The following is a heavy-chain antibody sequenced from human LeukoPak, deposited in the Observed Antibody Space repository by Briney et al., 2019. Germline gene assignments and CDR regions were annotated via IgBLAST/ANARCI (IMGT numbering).Heavy chain of an antibody. D-gene: IGHD3-22*01. CDR2: ISSSSSYI. CDR1: GFTFSSYS. Sequence: KAGGSLRLSCAASGFTFSSYSMIWVRQAPGKGLEWVSSISSSSSYIYYADSVKGRFTISRDNAKNSLYLQMNSLRAEDTAVYYCARDLSDDDSSGEVDYWGQGTLVTVSS. J-gene: IGHJ4*02. V-gene: IGHV3-21*01. CDR3: ARDLSDDDSSGEVDY.